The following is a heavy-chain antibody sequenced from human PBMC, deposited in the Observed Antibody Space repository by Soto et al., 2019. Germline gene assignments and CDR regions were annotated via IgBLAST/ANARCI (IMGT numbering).Heavy chain of an antibody. Sequence: SEILSLTCAVSGGSISSSNWWSWVRQPPGKGLEWIGEIYHSGSTNYNPSLKSRVTISVDKSKNQFSLKLSSVTAADTAVYYCARVSGSYYYGMDVWGQGTTVTVSS. CDR1: GGSISSSNW. D-gene: IGHD1-26*01. J-gene: IGHJ6*02. CDR2: IYHSGST. CDR3: ARVSGSYYYGMDV. V-gene: IGHV4-4*02.